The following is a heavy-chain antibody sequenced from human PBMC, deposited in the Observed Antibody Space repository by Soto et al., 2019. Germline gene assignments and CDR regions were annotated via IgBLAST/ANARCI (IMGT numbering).Heavy chain of an antibody. CDR3: AADMVNVLTSYPPVGY. V-gene: IGHV1-24*01. Sequence: QVQLVQSGAEVKKPGASVKVSCKVSGYTLAELSMHWVRQAPGKGLEWMGGLDPEDGETVYAQKFQVRLTMAEDTSTDTAYMELSSLTSEDTAFYYCAADMVNVLTSYPPVGYWGQGTLVTVSS. CDR1: GYTLAELS. J-gene: IGHJ4*02. D-gene: IGHD3-9*01. CDR2: LDPEDGET.